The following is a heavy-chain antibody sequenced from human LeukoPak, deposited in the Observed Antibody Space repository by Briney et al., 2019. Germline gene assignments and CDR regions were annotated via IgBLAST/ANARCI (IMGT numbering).Heavy chain of an antibody. CDR2: IWYDGSNK. CDR3: ARDIGYYYDSSGPADY. J-gene: IGHJ4*02. CDR1: GFTFSSYG. Sequence: GGSLRLSCAASGFTFSSYGMHWVRQAPGKGLEWVAVIWYDGSNKYCADSVKGRFTISRDNSKNTLYLQMNSLRAEDTAVYYCARDIGYYYDSSGPADYWGQGTLVTVSS. V-gene: IGHV3-33*01. D-gene: IGHD3-22*01.